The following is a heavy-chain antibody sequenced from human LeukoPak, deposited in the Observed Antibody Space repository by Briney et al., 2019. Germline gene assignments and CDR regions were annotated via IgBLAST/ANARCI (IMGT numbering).Heavy chain of an antibody. V-gene: IGHV4-4*02. CDR1: GGSISSSNW. CDR3: ARDRGYCSGGSCYSIDWFDP. D-gene: IGHD2-15*01. CDR2: IYHSGST. Sequence: SGTLSLTCAVSGGSISSSNWWSWVRQPPGKGLEWIGEIYHSGSTDYNPSLKSRVTISVGKSKNQFSLKLSSVTAADTAVYYCARDRGYCSGGSCYSIDWFDPWGQGTLVTVSS. J-gene: IGHJ5*02.